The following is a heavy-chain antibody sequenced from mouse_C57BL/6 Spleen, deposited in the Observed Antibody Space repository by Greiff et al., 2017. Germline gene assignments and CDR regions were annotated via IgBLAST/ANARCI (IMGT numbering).Heavy chain of an antibody. CDR2: IYPGSGST. D-gene: IGHD1-1*01. J-gene: IGHJ1*03. CDR1: GYTFTGYW. V-gene: IGHV1-55*01. Sequence: QVQLQQPGAEFVKPGASVKLSCTASGYTFTGYWITWVKQSPGQGLEWIGDIYPGSGSTNYNEKFKSKATLTVDTSSSPAYMQLSSLTSEDSAVYYCTRADYAGYFDVWGKGTTVTVSS. CDR3: TRADYAGYFDV.